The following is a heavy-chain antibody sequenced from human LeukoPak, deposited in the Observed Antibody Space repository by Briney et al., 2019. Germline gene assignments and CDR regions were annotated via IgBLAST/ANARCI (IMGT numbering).Heavy chain of an antibody. Sequence: GASVKVSCKASGYTFTIYGITWVRQAPGQGLEWMGCISAYNGNTNYDQKLQGRVTMTTDTSTSTAYMELRSLTSDDTAVYYCARTYYYDTSGYYYGHWFDPWGQGTLVTVSS. J-gene: IGHJ5*02. CDR3: ARTYYYDTSGYYYGHWFDP. D-gene: IGHD3-22*01. CDR2: ISAYNGNT. V-gene: IGHV1-18*01. CDR1: GYTFTIYG.